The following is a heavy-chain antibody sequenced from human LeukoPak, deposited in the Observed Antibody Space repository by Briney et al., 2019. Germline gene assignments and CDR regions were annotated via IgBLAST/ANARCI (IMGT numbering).Heavy chain of an antibody. J-gene: IGHJ6*03. D-gene: IGHD2-2*01. Sequence: GASVKVSCKASGYTFTGYYMHWVRQAPGQGLEWMGWINPNSGGTNYAQKSQGRVTMTRDTSISTAYMELSRLRSDDTAVYYCARGPIVVVPAAMFDYYYYYYYMDVWGKGTTVTVSS. CDR3: ARGPIVVVPAAMFDYYYYYYYMDV. CDR2: INPNSGGT. CDR1: GYTFTGYY. V-gene: IGHV1-2*02.